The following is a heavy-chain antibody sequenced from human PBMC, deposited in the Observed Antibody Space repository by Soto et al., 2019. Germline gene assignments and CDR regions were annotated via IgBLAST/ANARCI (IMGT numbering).Heavy chain of an antibody. CDR3: AKDLGDIAARPDAFDI. J-gene: IGHJ3*02. CDR2: ISGSGGST. Sequence: GGSLRLSCAASGFTFSSYAMSWVRQAPGKGLEGVSAISGSGGSTYYADSVKGRFTISRANSKNTLYLQMNSLRAEDTAVYYCAKDLGDIAARPDAFDIWGQGTMVTVSS. V-gene: IGHV3-23*01. CDR1: GFTFSSYA. D-gene: IGHD6-6*01.